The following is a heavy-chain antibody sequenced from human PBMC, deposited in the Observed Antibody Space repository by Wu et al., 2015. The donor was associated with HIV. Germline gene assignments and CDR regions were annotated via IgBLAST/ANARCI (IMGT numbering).Heavy chain of an antibody. CDR1: GYIFTDYY. CDR3: ARSMAGRFFEWLPHLDS. J-gene: IGHJ4*02. D-gene: IGHD3-3*01. Sequence: QVQLVQSGAEVTEPGASVMVSCKTSGYIFTDYYIHWVRQAPGQGLEWMGWMNPDTGGSNFGQKFQEWVTVTKDTSTNTSYMTLTRLTSDDTAIYYCARSMAGRFFEWLPHLDSWGQGTLVIVSS. V-gene: IGHV1-2*04. CDR2: MNPDTGGS.